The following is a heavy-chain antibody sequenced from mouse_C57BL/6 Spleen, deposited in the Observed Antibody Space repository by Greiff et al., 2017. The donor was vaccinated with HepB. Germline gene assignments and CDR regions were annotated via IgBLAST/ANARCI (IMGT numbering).Heavy chain of an antibody. J-gene: IGHJ3*01. CDR3: TGRGDSNEAWFAY. Sequence: EVQLQQSGTVLARPGASVKMSCKTSGYTFTSYWMHWVKQRPGQGLEWIGAIYPGNSDTSYNQKFKGKAKLTAVTSASTAYMELSSLTNEDSAVYYCTGRGDSNEAWFAYWGQGTLVTVSA. V-gene: IGHV1-5*01. CDR2: IYPGNSDT. D-gene: IGHD2-5*01. CDR1: GYTFTSYW.